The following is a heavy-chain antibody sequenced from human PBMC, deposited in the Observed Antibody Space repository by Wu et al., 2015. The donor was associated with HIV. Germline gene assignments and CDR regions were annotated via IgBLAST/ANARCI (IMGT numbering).Heavy chain of an antibody. D-gene: IGHD1-1*01. V-gene: IGHV1-18*01. J-gene: IGHJ4*02. CDR1: GYTFTTYG. CDR3: ARGGNSWVDY. Sequence: QVQLVQSGAEVKKPGASVRVSCKTSGYTFTTYGITWVRQALDKGLSGWDGSALTVVTQINAQKLQDRVTMTTDTSTSTAYMELRSLRSDDTAVYYCARGGNSWVDYWGQGTLVTVSS. CDR2: SALTVVT.